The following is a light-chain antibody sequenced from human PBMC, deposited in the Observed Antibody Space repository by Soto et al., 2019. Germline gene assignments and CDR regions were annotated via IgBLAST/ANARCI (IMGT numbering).Light chain of an antibody. CDR3: QLYGSSPTRYT. J-gene: IGKJ2*01. CDR1: GSVSSNY. Sequence: EILLAQSPGNRYLSSGERATLSCRASGSVSSNYLAWYQQQRGEAPRLLIYDASARAPGIPDRFSGSGSGTDFTLTISRLEPEDFAVYCCQLYGSSPTRYTFAQATK. CDR2: DAS. V-gene: IGKV3-20*01.